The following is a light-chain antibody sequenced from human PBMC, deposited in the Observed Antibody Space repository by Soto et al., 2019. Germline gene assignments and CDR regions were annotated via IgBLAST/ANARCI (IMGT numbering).Light chain of an antibody. CDR2: LAS. V-gene: IGKV4-1*01. CDR1: QSVLYSSDNKNF. CDR3: QQYYSTPRP. J-gene: IGKJ1*01. Sequence: DIVMTQSPDSLAVSLGERATICCKSSQSVLYSSDNKNFLAWYQQKPGQPPKMLIYLASTRGPGVPDRFSGSGSGTDFTLIISSLQAEDVAVYYCQQYYSTPRPFGQGTRVEIK.